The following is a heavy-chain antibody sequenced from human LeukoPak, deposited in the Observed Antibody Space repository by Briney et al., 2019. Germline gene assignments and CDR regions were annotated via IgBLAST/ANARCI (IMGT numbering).Heavy chain of an antibody. J-gene: IGHJ6*03. CDR2: ISSSGSTI. CDR3: ARDPSGGNPNSYYYYMDV. D-gene: IGHD4-23*01. CDR1: GFTFSSYG. Sequence: PGGSLRLSCAASGFTFSSYGMNWVRQAPGKGLEWVSYISSSGSTIYYADSVKGRFTISRDNAKNSLYLQMNSLRAEDTAVYYCARDPSGGNPNSYYYYMDVWGKGTTVTVSS. V-gene: IGHV3-48*04.